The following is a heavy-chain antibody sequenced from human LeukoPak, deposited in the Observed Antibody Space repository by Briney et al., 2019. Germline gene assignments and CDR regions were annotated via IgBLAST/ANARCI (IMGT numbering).Heavy chain of an antibody. J-gene: IGHJ3*02. CDR3: ARDHGWENAFDI. Sequence: GASVKVSCKASGYTFTGYYMHWVRQAPGQGLEWMGWINPNSGGTNYVQKFQGRVTMTRDTSISTAYMELSRLRSDDTAVYYCARDHGWENAFDIWGQGTMVTVSS. D-gene: IGHD6-19*01. V-gene: IGHV1-2*02. CDR2: INPNSGGT. CDR1: GYTFTGYY.